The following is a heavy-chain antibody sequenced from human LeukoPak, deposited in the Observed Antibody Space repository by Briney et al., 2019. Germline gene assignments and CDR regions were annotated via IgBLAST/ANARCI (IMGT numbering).Heavy chain of an antibody. V-gene: IGHV1-18*01. CDR2: ISAYNGNT. D-gene: IGHD2-2*01. CDR1: GYTFTSYG. J-gene: IGHJ6*02. CDR3: ARDSCSSTSCPAHYYYYYGMDV. Sequence: ASVKVSCKASGYTFTSYGISWVRQAPGQGLEWMGWISAYNGNTNYAQKLQGRVTMTTDTSTSTAYMELRSLRSDDTAVYYCARDSCSSTSCPAHYYYYYGMDVWGQGTTVTVSS.